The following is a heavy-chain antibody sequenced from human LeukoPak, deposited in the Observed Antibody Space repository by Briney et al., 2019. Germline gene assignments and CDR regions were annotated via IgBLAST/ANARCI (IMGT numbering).Heavy chain of an antibody. V-gene: IGHV3-48*03. CDR2: ISSSGSTI. CDR1: GFTFSSYE. Sequence: GGSLRLSCAASGFTFSSYEMNWVRQAPGKGLEWVSYISSSGSTIYYADSVKGRFTISRDNAKNSLYLQMNSLRAEDTAVYYCARIRAYYDYVWGSYRYYFDYWGQGTLVTVSS. CDR3: ARIRAYYDYVWGSYRYYFDY. D-gene: IGHD3-16*01. J-gene: IGHJ4*02.